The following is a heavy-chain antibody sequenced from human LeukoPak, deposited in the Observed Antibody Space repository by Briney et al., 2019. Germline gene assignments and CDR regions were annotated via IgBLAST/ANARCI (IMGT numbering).Heavy chain of an antibody. CDR2: INAGNGNT. D-gene: IGHD3-3*01. CDR3: ASSSNYDFWSGSPTNWFDP. CDR1: GYTFTSYA. Sequence: GASVKVSCKASGYTFTSYAMHWVRQAPGQRLEWMGWINAGNGNTKYSQKFQGRVTITRDTSASTAYMELSSLRSEDTAVYYCASSSNYDFWSGSPTNWFDPWGQGTLVTVSS. V-gene: IGHV1-3*01. J-gene: IGHJ5*02.